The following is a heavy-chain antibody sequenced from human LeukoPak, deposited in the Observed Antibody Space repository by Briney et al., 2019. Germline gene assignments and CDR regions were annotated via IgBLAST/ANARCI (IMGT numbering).Heavy chain of an antibody. CDR2: ISGSGGST. V-gene: IGHV3-23*01. J-gene: IGHJ3*02. Sequence: PGGSLRLSCAASGFTFSSYAMSWVRQAPGKGLEWVSAISGSGGSTYHADSVKGRFTISRDNSKNTLYLQMNSLRAEDTAVYYCAKGAGYDYVWGSYRYTGGGAFDIWGQGTMVTVSS. D-gene: IGHD3-16*02. CDR1: GFTFSSYA. CDR3: AKGAGYDYVWGSYRYTGGGAFDI.